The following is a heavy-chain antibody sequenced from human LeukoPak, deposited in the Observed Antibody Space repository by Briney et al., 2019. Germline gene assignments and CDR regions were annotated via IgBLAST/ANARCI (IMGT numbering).Heavy chain of an antibody. J-gene: IGHJ4*02. V-gene: IGHV4-34*01. D-gene: IGHD1-26*01. Sequence: SETLSLTCAVYGGSFSGYYWSWIRQPPGKGLEWIGSIYYSGSIYYNPSLKSRVTISVDTSKNQFSLKLSSVTAADTAVYYCARTIVGATFRSALFDYWGQGTLVTVSS. CDR1: GGSFSGYY. CDR3: ARTIVGATFRSALFDY. CDR2: IYYSGSI.